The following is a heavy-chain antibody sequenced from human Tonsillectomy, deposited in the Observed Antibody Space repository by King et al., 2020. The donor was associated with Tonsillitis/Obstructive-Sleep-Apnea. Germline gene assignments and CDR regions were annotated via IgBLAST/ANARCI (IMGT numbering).Heavy chain of an antibody. CDR2: ISWNSGNI. V-gene: IGHV3-9*01. D-gene: IGHD2-15*01. CDR1: GFTFDDYA. Sequence: VQLVESGGGLVQPGRSLRLSCAASGFTFDDYAIHWVRQGPGKGLEWVSGISWNSGNIAYAESVKGRFTISRDNAKNSLYLEMNSLRAEDTALYFCANVGPSFCSRSSCYLDVWGKGTTVTVSS. J-gene: IGHJ6*04. CDR3: ANVGPSFCSRSSCYLDV.